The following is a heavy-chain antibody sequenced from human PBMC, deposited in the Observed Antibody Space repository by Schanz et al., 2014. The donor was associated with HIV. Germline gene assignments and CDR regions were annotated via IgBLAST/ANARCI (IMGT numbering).Heavy chain of an antibody. D-gene: IGHD1-26*01. CDR1: GFSFRDNN. J-gene: IGHJ4*02. CDR2: IYSTGATK. Sequence: QVHLVESGGSLVKPGGSLRLSCAASGFSFRDNNMNWIRQAPGKGLEWISYIYSTGATKYYADSVRGRFIISRDNAKNSLYLQMNSLRAEDTAVYYCARVPYSGSYEYYFDYWGQGTLVTVSS. CDR3: ARVPYSGSYEYYFDY. V-gene: IGHV3-11*01.